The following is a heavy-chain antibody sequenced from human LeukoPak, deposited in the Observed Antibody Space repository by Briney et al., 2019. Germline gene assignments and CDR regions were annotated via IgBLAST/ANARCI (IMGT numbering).Heavy chain of an antibody. CDR3: TTEAPYQYYFDY. CDR2: IKSKTFGGTT. CDR1: GFTFSNAW. V-gene: IGHV3-15*01. Sequence: GGSLRLSCAASGFTFSNAWMSWVRQAPGKGLEWVGRIKSKTFGGTTDYAAPVKGRFTISRDDSKNTLYLQMNSLKTEDTAVYYCTTEAPYQYYFDYWGQGTLVTVSS. J-gene: IGHJ4*02. D-gene: IGHD2-2*01.